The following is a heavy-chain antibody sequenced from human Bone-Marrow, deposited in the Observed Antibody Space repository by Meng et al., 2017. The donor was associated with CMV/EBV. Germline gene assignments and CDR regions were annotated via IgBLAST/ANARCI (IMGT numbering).Heavy chain of an antibody. V-gene: IGHV4-59*01. Sequence: SEILSLTCTVSGGSISSYYWSWIRQPPGKGLEWIGYIYYSGSTNYNPSLKSRVTISVDTSKNQFSLKLSSVTAVDTAVYYCARDSTRQADYYGMDVWGQGTTVTVSS. CDR3: ARDSTRQADYYGMDV. CDR2: IYYSGST. J-gene: IGHJ6*02. D-gene: IGHD1-26*01. CDR1: GGSISSYY.